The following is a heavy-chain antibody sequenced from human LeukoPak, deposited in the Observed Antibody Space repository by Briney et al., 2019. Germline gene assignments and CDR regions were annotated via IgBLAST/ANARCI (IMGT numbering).Heavy chain of an antibody. CDR2: ISSSGSTI. CDR3: ARDGYYYDSSGYYPPAGFDY. Sequence: GGSLRLSCAASGFTFSSYEMNWVRQAPGKGLEWVSYISSSGSTIYYADSVKGRFTISRDNVKNSLYLQMNSLRAEDTAVYYCARDGYYYDSSGYYPPAGFDYWGQGTLVTVSS. CDR1: GFTFSSYE. J-gene: IGHJ4*02. V-gene: IGHV3-48*03. D-gene: IGHD3-22*01.